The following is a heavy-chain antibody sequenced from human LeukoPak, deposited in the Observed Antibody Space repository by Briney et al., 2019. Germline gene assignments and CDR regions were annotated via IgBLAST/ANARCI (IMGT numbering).Heavy chain of an antibody. V-gene: IGHV1-69*04. CDR3: ATEPRGYSYGSPPDAFDI. Sequence: EASVKVSCKASGGTFSSYAISWVRQAPGQGLEWMGRIIPILGIANYAQKFQGRVTMTEDTSTDTAYMELSSLRSEDTAVYYCATEPRGYSYGSPPDAFDIWGQGTMVTVSS. CDR2: IIPILGIA. J-gene: IGHJ3*02. CDR1: GGTFSSYA. D-gene: IGHD5-18*01.